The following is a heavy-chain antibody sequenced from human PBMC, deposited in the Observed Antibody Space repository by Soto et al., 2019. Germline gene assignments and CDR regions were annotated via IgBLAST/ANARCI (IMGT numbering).Heavy chain of an antibody. CDR1: GFTFSSYA. D-gene: IGHD6-13*01. CDR2: ISYDGSNK. CDR3: ARDHAPYFIAAAAPSPSDY. Sequence: PGGSLRLSCAASGFTFSSYAMHWVRQAPGKGLDWVAVISYDGSNKYYADSVKGRFTISRDNSKNTLYLQMNSLRAEDTAVYYCARDHAPYFIAAAAPSPSDYWGQGTLVTVSS. J-gene: IGHJ4*02. V-gene: IGHV3-30*01.